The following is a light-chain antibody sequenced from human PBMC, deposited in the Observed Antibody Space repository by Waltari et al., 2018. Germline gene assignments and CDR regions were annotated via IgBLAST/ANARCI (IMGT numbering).Light chain of an antibody. Sequence: IVMTQSPATLSVSPGERATLSCRASHSVSSNLAWYQQKPGQPPRLLIYGASTRATGIPARFSGSGSGTEFTLTISSLQSEDFAVYYCQQYNNWPYTFGQGTKLEIK. V-gene: IGKV3-15*01. J-gene: IGKJ2*01. CDR3: QQYNNWPYT. CDR2: GAS. CDR1: HSVSSN.